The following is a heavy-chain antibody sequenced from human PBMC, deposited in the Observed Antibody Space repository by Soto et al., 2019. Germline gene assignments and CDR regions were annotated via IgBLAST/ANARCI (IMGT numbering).Heavy chain of an antibody. J-gene: IGHJ4*02. V-gene: IGHV3-33*01. CDR1: GFTFSSYG. D-gene: IGHD5-18*01. CDR2: IWYDGSNK. CDR3: ARADTAMVIDY. Sequence: PGGSLRLSCAASGFTFSSYGMHWVRQAPGKGLEWVAVIWYDGSNKYYADPVKGRFTISRDNSKNTLYLQMNSLRAEDTAVYYCARADTAMVIDYWGQGTLVTVSS.